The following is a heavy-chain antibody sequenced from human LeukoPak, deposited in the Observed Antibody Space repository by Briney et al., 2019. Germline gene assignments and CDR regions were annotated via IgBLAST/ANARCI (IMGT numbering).Heavy chain of an antibody. J-gene: IGHJ6*03. CDR2: INPNSGGT. Sequence: ASVKVSCKASGYTFTGYYMHWVRQAPGQGLEWMGLINPNSGGTNYAQKFQGRVTMTRDTSISTAYMEMSRLRSDDTAVYYCARRAVPDYYYYMDVWGKGTTVTISS. CDR3: ARRAVPDYYYYMDV. V-gene: IGHV1-2*02. CDR1: GYTFTGYY. D-gene: IGHD6-19*01.